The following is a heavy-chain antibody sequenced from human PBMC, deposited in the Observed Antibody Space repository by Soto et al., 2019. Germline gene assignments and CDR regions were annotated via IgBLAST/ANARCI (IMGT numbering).Heavy chain of an antibody. D-gene: IGHD3-16*02. V-gene: IGHV3-7*04. J-gene: IGHJ6*02. Sequence: EVQLVESGGGLVQPGGSLRLSCAASGFDLNRYWMRWVRQAPGKALEWVANIKQDGSEQYYVDFVRGRFTISRDNLKKSLYLQMNSLRPEDTAVYYCVRALTSGVYYDDGWETYLPRSYGLDVWGQGTTVTVSS. CDR2: IKQDGSEQ. CDR3: VRALTSGVYYDDGWETYLPRSYGLDV. CDR1: GFDLNRYW.